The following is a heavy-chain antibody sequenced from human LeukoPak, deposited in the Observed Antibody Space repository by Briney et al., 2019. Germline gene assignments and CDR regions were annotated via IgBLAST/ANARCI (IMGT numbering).Heavy chain of an antibody. J-gene: IGHJ3*02. CDR2: FYLSGTT. CDR3: AKTDYGDYGAFNI. CDR1: DYSISSGYS. D-gene: IGHD4-17*01. V-gene: IGHV4-38-2*01. Sequence: SETLSLTCAVRDYSISSGYSWGWVRQPPGKGLEWIANFYLSGTTYYNPSLKSRATISLGTSNNHFSLKLSSVTASDTAVYWCAKTDYGDYGAFNIWGQGTMVTVSS.